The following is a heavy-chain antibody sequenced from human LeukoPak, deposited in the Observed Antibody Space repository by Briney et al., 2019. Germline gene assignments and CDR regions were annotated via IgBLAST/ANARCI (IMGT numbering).Heavy chain of an antibody. CDR3: AKRGYCRGGTCFSHDAFDI. CDR1: GGSISSYY. J-gene: IGHJ3*02. Sequence: PSETLSLTCTVSGGSISSYYWSWIRQPPGKGLEWIGYIFYSGSTNYNPSLKSRVTMSVDTSKNQFSLKLSSVTAEDTAVYYCAKRGYCRGGTCFSHDAFDIWGQGTMVTVSS. CDR2: IFYSGST. D-gene: IGHD2-15*01. V-gene: IGHV4-59*12.